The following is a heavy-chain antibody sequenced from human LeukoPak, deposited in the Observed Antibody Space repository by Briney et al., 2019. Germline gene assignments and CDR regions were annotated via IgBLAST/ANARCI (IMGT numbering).Heavy chain of an antibody. CDR2: ISAYNGNT. CDR1: GYTFTSYG. CDR3: ARANFLYCSSSTCLVDY. J-gene: IGHJ4*02. V-gene: IGHV1-18*04. Sequence: ASVKVSCKASGYTFTSYGISWVRQAPGQGREWMGWISAYNGNTNNAQKLQGRVTMTTDTSTSTAYMELRSLRSDDTAVYYCARANFLYCSSSTCLVDYWDQGTLVTVSS. D-gene: IGHD2-2*01.